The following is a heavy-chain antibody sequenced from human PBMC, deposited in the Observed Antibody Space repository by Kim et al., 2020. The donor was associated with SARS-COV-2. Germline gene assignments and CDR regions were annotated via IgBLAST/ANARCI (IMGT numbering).Heavy chain of an antibody. CDR3: ASGVDDSSGYRLH. D-gene: IGHD3-22*01. V-gene: IGHV1-3*01. J-gene: IGHJ4*02. Sequence: YSQKLQGRVTITRDTSASTAYMELSSLRSEDTAVYYCASGVDDSSGYRLHWGQGTLVTVSS.